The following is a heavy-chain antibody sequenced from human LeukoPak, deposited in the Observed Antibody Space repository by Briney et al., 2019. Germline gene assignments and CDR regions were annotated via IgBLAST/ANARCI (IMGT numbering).Heavy chain of an antibody. CDR3: AKVTYGSGSYRFDY. J-gene: IGHJ4*02. CDR1: GFTFSSYE. Sequence: GGSLRLSCAASGFTFSSYEMNWVRQAPGKGLEWVSAISGSGGSTYYADSVKGRFTISRDNSKNTLYLQMNSLRAEDTAVYYCAKVTYGSGSYRFDYWGQGTLVTVSS. D-gene: IGHD3-10*01. CDR2: ISGSGGST. V-gene: IGHV3-23*01.